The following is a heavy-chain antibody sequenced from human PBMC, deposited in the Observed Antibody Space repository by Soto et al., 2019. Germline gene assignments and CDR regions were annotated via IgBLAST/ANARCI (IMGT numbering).Heavy chain of an antibody. CDR1: GGSFSDYY. CDR3: ARVASAASGRPWFDP. V-gene: IGHV4-34*01. D-gene: IGHD6-13*01. J-gene: IGHJ5*02. Sequence: QVQLQQWGAGLLEPSETLSLICAVDGGSFSDYYWTWIRQSPGKGLEWIGEIDHRGRINSNPSLRSQLSIAVDTAKNHISMNQRYVTAPDTALYYCARVASAASGRPWFDPWGQGTLVTVSS. CDR2: IDHRGRI.